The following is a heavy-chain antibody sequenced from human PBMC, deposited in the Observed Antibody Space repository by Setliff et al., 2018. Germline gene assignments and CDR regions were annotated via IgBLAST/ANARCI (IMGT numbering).Heavy chain of an antibody. D-gene: IGHD6-19*01. Sequence: SETLSLTCTVSGGSISSYYWSWIRQPPGKGLEWIGYIYTSGSTNYNPSLKSRVTISVDTSKNQFSLKLSSVTAADTAVYYCARGESSGWYKGSRFDYWGQGTLVTVSS. CDR1: GGSISSYY. V-gene: IGHV4-4*08. CDR3: ARGESSGWYKGSRFDY. J-gene: IGHJ4*02. CDR2: IYTSGST.